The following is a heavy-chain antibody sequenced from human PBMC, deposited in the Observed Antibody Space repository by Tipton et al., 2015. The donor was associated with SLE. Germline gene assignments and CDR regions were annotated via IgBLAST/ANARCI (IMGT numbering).Heavy chain of an antibody. Sequence: SLRLSCAASGFTFSSYSMNWVRQAPGKGLEWVSYIGSSNSAIYYADSVKGRFTISRDNAKNSLYLQMNSLRAEDTAVYYCARGLPIVGATTAFDIWGQVTLVTVSS. CDR3: ARGLPIVGATTAFDI. V-gene: IGHV3-48*01. CDR1: GFTFSSYS. J-gene: IGHJ3*02. CDR2: IGSSNSAI. D-gene: IGHD1-26*01.